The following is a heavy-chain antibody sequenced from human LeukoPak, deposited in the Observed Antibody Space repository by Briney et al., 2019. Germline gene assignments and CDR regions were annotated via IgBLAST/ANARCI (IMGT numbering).Heavy chain of an antibody. CDR2: IYYSGST. CDR1: GGSISSGDYY. V-gene: IGHV4-30-4*08. D-gene: IGHD4-23*01. CDR3: ARDYGGNPDSSYFDY. J-gene: IGHJ4*02. Sequence: PSETLSLTCTVSGGSISSGDYYWSSLRQPPGKGLEWIGYIYYSGSTYYNPSLKSRVTISVDTSKNQFPLKLSSVTAADTAVYYCARDYGGNPDSSYFDYWGQGTLVTVSS.